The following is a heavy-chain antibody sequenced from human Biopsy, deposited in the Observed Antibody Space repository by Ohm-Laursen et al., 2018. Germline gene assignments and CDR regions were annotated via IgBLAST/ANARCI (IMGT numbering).Heavy chain of an antibody. CDR2: INQDGSVK. CDR1: GFTFSSYY. Sequence: SLRLSCSASGFTFSSYYMSWVRLAPGKGLEWVANINQDGSVKNYVDSVKGRFTIPRDNAENSVYLQMSSLRSEDTAVYYCARSLWPEDYWGQGTLVTVSS. CDR3: ARSLWPEDY. D-gene: IGHD2-21*01. V-gene: IGHV3-7*01. J-gene: IGHJ4*02.